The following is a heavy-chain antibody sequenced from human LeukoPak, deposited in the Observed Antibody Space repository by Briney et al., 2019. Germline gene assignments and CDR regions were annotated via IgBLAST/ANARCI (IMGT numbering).Heavy chain of an antibody. CDR3: ARVPHCSGGSCYSLLRSYYSGMDV. D-gene: IGHD2-15*01. CDR2: IWYDGSKK. V-gene: IGHV3-33*01. CDR1: GFTFSTYG. Sequence: PGGSLRLSCAASGFTFSTYGMHWVRQAPGKGLEWVAVIWYDGSKKYQADSAKGRFTISRENSKNTLYLQMKCLRAEDTAVYYCARVPHCSGGSCYSLLRSYYSGMDVWGQGTTVTVSS. J-gene: IGHJ6*02.